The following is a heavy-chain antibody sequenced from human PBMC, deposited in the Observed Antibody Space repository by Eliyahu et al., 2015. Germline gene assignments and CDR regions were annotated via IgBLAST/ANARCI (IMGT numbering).Heavy chain of an antibody. CDR3: ARRDGYCSGGRCPLDY. V-gene: IGHV5-51*01. D-gene: IGHD2-15*01. Sequence: EVQLVQSGAEVKKPGESLKISCKGSGYSFTNYWIGWVRQMPGKGLEWMAIIYPGDSETRYSPSFQGQVTISADKSISTAYLQWTSLKASDTAMYYCARRDGYCSGGRCPLDYWGQGTLVTVSS. CDR2: IYPGDSET. J-gene: IGHJ4*02. CDR1: GYSFTNYW.